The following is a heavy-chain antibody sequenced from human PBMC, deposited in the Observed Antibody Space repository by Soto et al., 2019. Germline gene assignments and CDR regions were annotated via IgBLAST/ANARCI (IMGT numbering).Heavy chain of an antibody. Sequence: QVQLQQWGAGLLKPSETLSLTCAVYGGSFSGYYWSWIRQPPGKGLEWIGEINHSGSTNYNPSLKRRVTISVDASKNQFSLKLSSVTAADTAVYYCARGVSEAVAGTGRNWFDPWGQGTLVTVSS. J-gene: IGHJ5*02. D-gene: IGHD6-19*01. CDR1: GGSFSGYY. CDR3: ARGVSEAVAGTGRNWFDP. V-gene: IGHV4-34*01. CDR2: INHSGST.